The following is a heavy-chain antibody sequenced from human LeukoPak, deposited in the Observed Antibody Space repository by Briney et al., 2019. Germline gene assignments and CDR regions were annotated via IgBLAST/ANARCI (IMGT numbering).Heavy chain of an antibody. V-gene: IGHV4-59*01. CDR3: ARSQGEAVAGPFDY. J-gene: IGHJ4*02. Sequence: SETLSLTCAVYGGSFSGYYWSWIRQPPGKGLEWIGYIYYSGSTNYNPSLKSRVTISVDTSKSQFSLKLSSVTAADTAVYYCARSQGEAVAGPFDYWGQGTLVTVSS. CDR1: GGSFSGYY. CDR2: IYYSGST. D-gene: IGHD6-19*01.